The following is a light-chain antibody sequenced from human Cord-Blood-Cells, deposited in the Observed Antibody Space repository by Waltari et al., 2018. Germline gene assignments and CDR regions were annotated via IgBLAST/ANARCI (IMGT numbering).Light chain of an antibody. CDR2: EVS. Sequence: QSALTQPPSASGSPGQSVTISCPGTSSDVGGYNYFSWYQQHPGQAPKLMIYEVSKRPSGVPDRFSGSKSGKTASLTVSGLQAEDEADYYCSSYAGSNNWVFGGGTKLTVL. J-gene: IGLJ2*01. V-gene: IGLV2-8*01. CDR3: SSYAGSNNWV. CDR1: SSDVGGYNY.